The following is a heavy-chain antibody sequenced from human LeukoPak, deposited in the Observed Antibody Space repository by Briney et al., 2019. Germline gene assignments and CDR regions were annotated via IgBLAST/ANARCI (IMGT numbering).Heavy chain of an antibody. D-gene: IGHD2-2*02. Sequence: GGSLRLSCGASGLSFRSAWMNWVRQAPGKGLEWVGRIRSKADNGTAEYAALVKGRFTISRDDSKKMLYLQMNSLDVNDTAVYYCTTRGYCSGAGCYSDYWGQGTLVTVSS. CDR3: TTRGYCSGAGCYSDY. V-gene: IGHV3-15*07. CDR1: GLSFRSAW. J-gene: IGHJ4*02. CDR2: IRSKADNGTA.